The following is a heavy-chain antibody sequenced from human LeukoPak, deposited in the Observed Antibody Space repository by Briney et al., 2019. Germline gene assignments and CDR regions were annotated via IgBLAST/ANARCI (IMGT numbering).Heavy chain of an antibody. Sequence: GGSLRLSCAASGFTFSSYAMHWVRQAPGKGLEWVAVISYDGSNKYYADSVKGRFTISRDNSKNTLYLQMNSLRAEDTAVYYCARDKQWLEYPDYWGQGTLVTVSS. CDR1: GFTFSSYA. V-gene: IGHV3-30*04. CDR2: ISYDGSNK. D-gene: IGHD6-19*01. CDR3: ARDKQWLEYPDY. J-gene: IGHJ4*02.